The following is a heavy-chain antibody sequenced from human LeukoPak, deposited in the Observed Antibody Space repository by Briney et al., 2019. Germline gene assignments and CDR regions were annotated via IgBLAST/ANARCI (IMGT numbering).Heavy chain of an antibody. Sequence: WVSYISSGGSTISYADSVKGRFTISRDNAKNSLYLQMNSLRAEATAVYYCVRDLGDWLSDYWGQGTLVTVSS. CDR3: VRDLGDWLSDY. J-gene: IGHJ4*02. D-gene: IGHD2-21*02. V-gene: IGHV3-11*01. CDR2: ISSGGSTI.